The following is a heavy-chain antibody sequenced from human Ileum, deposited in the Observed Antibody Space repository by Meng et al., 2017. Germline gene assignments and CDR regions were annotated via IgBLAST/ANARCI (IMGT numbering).Heavy chain of an antibody. CDR1: GGSSDSCVR. CDR3: VRNDYCSGGTCYPHFDY. J-gene: IGHJ4*02. CDR2: IHPGGSI. D-gene: IGHD2-15*01. Sequence: SRPRLEKPSECLATTRPTSGGSSDSCVRWTWVLQTPEKQLEWIEEIHPGGSINSKPSRKSRVIISSDTSKKQFALSLDSVTTANTTVYYCVRNDYCSGGTCYPHFDYRVKGTLVTVFS. V-gene: IGHV4-4*02.